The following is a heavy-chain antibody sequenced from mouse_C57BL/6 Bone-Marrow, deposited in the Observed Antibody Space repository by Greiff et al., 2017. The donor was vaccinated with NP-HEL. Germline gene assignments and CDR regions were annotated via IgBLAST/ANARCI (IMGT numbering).Heavy chain of an antibody. CDR2: IDPSDSET. Sequence: QVQLKESGAELVRPGSSVKLSCKASGYTFTSYWMHWVKQRPIQGLEWIGNIDPSDSETHYNQKFKDKATLTVDKSSSTAYMQLSSLTSEDSAVYYCARWEGLWYFDVWGTGTTVTVPS. CDR3: ARWEGLWYFDV. V-gene: IGHV1-52*01. CDR1: GYTFTSYW. J-gene: IGHJ1*03. D-gene: IGHD4-1*01.